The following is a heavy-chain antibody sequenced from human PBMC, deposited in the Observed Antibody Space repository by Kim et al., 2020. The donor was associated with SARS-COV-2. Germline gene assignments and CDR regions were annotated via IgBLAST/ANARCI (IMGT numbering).Heavy chain of an antibody. CDR2: IYYSGST. Sequence: SETLSLTCTVSGGSISSSSYYWGWIRQPPGKGLEWIGSIYYSGSTYYNPSLKSRVTISVDTSKNQFSLKLSSVTAADTAVYYCARHLPEWFGEGFDYYYGMDVWGQGTTVTVSS. CDR3: ARHLPEWFGEGFDYYYGMDV. CDR1: GGSISSSSYY. J-gene: IGHJ6*02. D-gene: IGHD3-10*01. V-gene: IGHV4-39*01.